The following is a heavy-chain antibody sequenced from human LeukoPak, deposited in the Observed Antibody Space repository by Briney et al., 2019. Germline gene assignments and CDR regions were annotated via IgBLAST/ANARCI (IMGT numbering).Heavy chain of an antibody. Sequence: SETLSLTCTVSGGSISSSSYYWGWIRQPPGKGLEWIGEINHRGSTNYNPSLKSRVTISVDTSKNQFSLKLSSVTAADTAMYYCARVRVGETTSIDQWGQGTLVTVSS. CDR2: INHRGST. CDR3: ARVRVGETTSIDQ. J-gene: IGHJ4*02. D-gene: IGHD1-26*01. V-gene: IGHV4-39*07. CDR1: GGSISSSSYY.